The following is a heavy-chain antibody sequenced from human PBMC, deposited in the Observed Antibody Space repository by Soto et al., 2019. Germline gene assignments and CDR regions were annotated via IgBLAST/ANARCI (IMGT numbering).Heavy chain of an antibody. J-gene: IGHJ5*02. CDR2: IYPGDSDT. CDR3: ARDTTSGRHDAKWFDP. V-gene: IGHV5-51*01. D-gene: IGHD2-8*01. Sequence: PGESLKISCKGSGYSFTSYWIGWVRQMPGKGLEWMGSIYPGDSDTRYSPSFQGQVTIAADKYISTAYLQWSSLKASDTAMYYCARDTTSGRHDAKWFDPWGQGTLVTVSS. CDR1: GYSFTSYW.